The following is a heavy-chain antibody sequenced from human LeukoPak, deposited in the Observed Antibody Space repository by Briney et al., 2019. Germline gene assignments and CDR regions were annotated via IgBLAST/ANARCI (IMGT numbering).Heavy chain of an antibody. CDR2: INHSGST. CDR3: ARAGTRITIFGVVITNDAFDI. J-gene: IGHJ3*02. Sequence: PSETLSLTCAVYGGSFSGYYWSWIRQPPGKGLEWIGEINHSGSTNYNPSLKSRVTISVDTSKNQFSLKLSSVTAADTAVYYCARAGTRITIFGVVITNDAFDIWGQGTMVTVSS. D-gene: IGHD3-3*01. CDR1: GGSFSGYY. V-gene: IGHV4-34*01.